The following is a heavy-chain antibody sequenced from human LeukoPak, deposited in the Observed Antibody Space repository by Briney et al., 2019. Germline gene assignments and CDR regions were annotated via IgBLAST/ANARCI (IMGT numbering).Heavy chain of an antibody. V-gene: IGHV4-61*02. Sequence: SETLSLTCTVSGDSISSGGYFWTWMRQPAGEGLEGIGRMYTDGCLSYNPSLKSRVAISMDTSKNQFSLKLPSVSAADTAVYYCARDRGFTVARGVPSWFDPWGQGTLVTVSS. J-gene: IGHJ5*02. CDR2: MYTDGCL. CDR3: ARDRGFTVARGVPSWFDP. D-gene: IGHD3-10*01. CDR1: GDSISSGGYF.